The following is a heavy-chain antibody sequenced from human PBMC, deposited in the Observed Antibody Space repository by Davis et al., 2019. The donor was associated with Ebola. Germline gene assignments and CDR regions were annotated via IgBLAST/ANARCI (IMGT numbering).Heavy chain of an antibody. J-gene: IGHJ6*02. CDR1: GGTFSSYA. CDR2: INPSGGST. Sequence: ASVKVSCKASGGTFSSYAISWVRQAPGQGLEWMGIINPSGGSTSYAQKFQGRVTMTRDTSTSTVYMELSSLRSEDTAVYYCAAGSVYNGMDVWGQGTTVTVSS. V-gene: IGHV1-46*01. D-gene: IGHD1-14*01. CDR3: AAGSVYNGMDV.